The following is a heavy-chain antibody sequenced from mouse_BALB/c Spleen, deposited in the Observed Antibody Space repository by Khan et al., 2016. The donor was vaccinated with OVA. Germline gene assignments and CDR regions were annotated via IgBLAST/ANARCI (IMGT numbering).Heavy chain of an antibody. V-gene: IGHV8-12*01. Sequence: QVTLKESGPGILQTSQTLSLTCSFSGFSLSASGMAVSWIRQPSGKGLEWLAHIYWDDDKLSNPSLKSRLTISKDTSRNQVFLNITSVDTADSATYYCARSGLLLPYSMDYWGQGTSVTVSS. CDR2: IYWDDDK. D-gene: IGHD2-3*01. CDR1: GFSLSASGMA. CDR3: ARSGLLLPYSMDY. J-gene: IGHJ4*01.